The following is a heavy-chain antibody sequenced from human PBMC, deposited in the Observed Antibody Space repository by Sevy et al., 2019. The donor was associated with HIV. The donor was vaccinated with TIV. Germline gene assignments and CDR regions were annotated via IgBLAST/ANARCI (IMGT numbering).Heavy chain of an antibody. Sequence: GGSLRLSCAASGFTFSSYSMNWVRQAPGKGLEWVSSISSSSSYIYYADSVKGRFTISRAKAKNSLYLQMNSLGAEVKAVYYWARAHSEVVVPADTYYEIWPRDYRGQGTLVTVT. CDR2: ISSSSSYI. D-gene: IGHD2-2*01. V-gene: IGHV3-21*01. J-gene: IGHJ4*02. CDR1: GFTFSSYS. CDR3: ARAHSEVVVPADTYYEIWPRDY.